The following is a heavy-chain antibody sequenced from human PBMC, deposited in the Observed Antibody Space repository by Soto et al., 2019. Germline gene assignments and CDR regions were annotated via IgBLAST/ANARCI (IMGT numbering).Heavy chain of an antibody. CDR1: GDSISDSTYF. Sequence: PSETLSLTCAVSGDSISDSTYFWGWIRQPPGTGLEWIGCVYYSGNTYYNPSLKSRVTISVDTSKNRFSLKLSSVTAADTAVYYCARQSYGSGAYANCWGNGTLVTVAS. V-gene: IGHV4-39*01. D-gene: IGHD3-10*01. CDR3: ARQSYGSGAYANC. CDR2: VYYSGNT. J-gene: IGHJ4*01.